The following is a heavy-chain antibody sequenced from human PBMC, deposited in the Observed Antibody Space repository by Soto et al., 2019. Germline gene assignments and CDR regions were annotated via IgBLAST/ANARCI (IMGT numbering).Heavy chain of an antibody. CDR3: ARETRHDSGWSFDY. D-gene: IGHD6-19*01. Sequence: PSETLSLTCTVSGVSMTSYYWSWIRQPPGKGLEWVGYFYYRGSTYYNPSLKSRVTISQDMSKNQFSLRLSSVTAADMVVYYCARETRHDSGWSFDYWGQGSLVTVSS. V-gene: IGHV4-59*01. J-gene: IGHJ4*02. CDR2: FYYRGST. CDR1: GVSMTSYY.